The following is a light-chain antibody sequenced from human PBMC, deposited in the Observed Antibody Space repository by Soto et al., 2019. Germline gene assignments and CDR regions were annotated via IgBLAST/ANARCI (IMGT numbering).Light chain of an antibody. CDR2: GIS. CDR1: HTISSSY. Sequence: EVVLTQSPGTLSLSTGERATLSCRASHTISSSYLAWYQQKPGQAPRLLMYGISRRATGIPDRFSGSGSGTDFTLTITRLEPEDFAVYYCQQYVTSSPRTFGQGAMVDTK. J-gene: IGKJ1*01. CDR3: QQYVTSSPRT. V-gene: IGKV3-20*01.